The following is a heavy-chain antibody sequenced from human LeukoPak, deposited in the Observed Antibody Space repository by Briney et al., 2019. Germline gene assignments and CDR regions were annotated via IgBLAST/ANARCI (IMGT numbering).Heavy chain of an antibody. D-gene: IGHD3-22*01. CDR1: GFTFSSYS. CDR3: ARAMIVGNRAFDI. CDR2: ISSSSSYT. J-gene: IGHJ3*02. V-gene: IGHV3-21*01. Sequence: GGSLRLSCAASGFTFSSYSMNWVRQASGKGLEWVSSISSSSSYTYYADSVKGRFTISRDNAKNSLYLQMNSLRAEDTAVYYCARAMIVGNRAFDIWGQGTMVTVSS.